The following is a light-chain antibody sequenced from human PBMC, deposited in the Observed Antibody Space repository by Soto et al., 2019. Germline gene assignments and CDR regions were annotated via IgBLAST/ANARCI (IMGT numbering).Light chain of an antibody. CDR1: QSISSW. V-gene: IGKV1-5*01. CDR3: QQYNSYSPA. CDR2: DAS. J-gene: IGKJ2*01. Sequence: DIQMTQSPSTLSASVGDRVTITCRASQSISSWLAWYQQKPGKAPKLLIYDASSLESGVPSRFSGSGSGTQFALTISGLQPDDFATYYCQQYNSYSPAFGQGTKLDIK.